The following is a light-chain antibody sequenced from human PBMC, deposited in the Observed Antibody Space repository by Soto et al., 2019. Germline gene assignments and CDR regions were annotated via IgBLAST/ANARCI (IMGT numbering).Light chain of an antibody. CDR2: GAS. CDR1: QSVSSSY. CDR3: QQYGSSPLYT. J-gene: IGKJ2*01. V-gene: IGKV3-20*01. Sequence: EIVLTQSPGTLSLSPGDRATLSCRASQSVSSSYLAWYQQKPGQAPRLLIYGASSRATGIPDRFSGSGSGTDFTLTISRLEPEDFAVYNCQQYGSSPLYTFGQGTKLEIK.